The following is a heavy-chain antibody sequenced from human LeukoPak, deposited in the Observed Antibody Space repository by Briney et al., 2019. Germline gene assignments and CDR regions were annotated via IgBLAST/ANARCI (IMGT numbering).Heavy chain of an antibody. Sequence: GGSLRLSCAASGFIFRSYAMHWVRQAPGKGLEWVAAIWYDGSNEYYADSVKGRFTISRDNSKNTLYLQMNSLRAEDTVVYYCARGSVAAAYVGLDIWGQGTMVTVSS. CDR1: GFIFRSYA. CDR3: ARGSVAAAYVGLDI. CDR2: IWYDGSNE. J-gene: IGHJ3*02. V-gene: IGHV3-30*04. D-gene: IGHD3-10*02.